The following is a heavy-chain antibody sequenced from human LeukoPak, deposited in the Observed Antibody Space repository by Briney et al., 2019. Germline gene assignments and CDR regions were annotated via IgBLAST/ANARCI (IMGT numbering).Heavy chain of an antibody. D-gene: IGHD3-9*01. CDR1: GFTFSSYE. CDR2: ISSSGSTI. Sequence: GGSLRLSCAASGFTFSSYEMNWVRQAPGKGLEWVSYISSSGSTIYYADSVKGRFTISRDNAKNSLYLQMNSLRAEDTAVYYCATAALLRYFDWSPQDPSYFDYWGQGTLVTVSS. J-gene: IGHJ4*02. CDR3: ATAALLRYFDWSPQDPSYFDY. V-gene: IGHV3-48*03.